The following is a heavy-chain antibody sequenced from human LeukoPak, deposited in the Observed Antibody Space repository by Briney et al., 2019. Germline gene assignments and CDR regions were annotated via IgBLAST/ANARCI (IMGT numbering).Heavy chain of an antibody. Sequence: PSETLSLTCAVYGESFSGYYWSWIRQPPGKGLEWIGEINHSGSTNYNPSLKSRVTISVDTSKNQFSLKLSSVTAADTAVYYCARGSSSGWYGYWGQGTLVTVSS. V-gene: IGHV4-34*01. CDR2: INHSGST. CDR3: ARGSSSGWYGY. J-gene: IGHJ4*02. D-gene: IGHD6-19*01. CDR1: GESFSGYY.